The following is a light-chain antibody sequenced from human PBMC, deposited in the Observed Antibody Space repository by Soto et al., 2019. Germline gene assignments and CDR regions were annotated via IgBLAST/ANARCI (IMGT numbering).Light chain of an antibody. CDR1: QSVSSN. CDR2: GAS. J-gene: IGKJ4*01. CDR3: QQYNDWPLT. Sequence: EIVMTQSPATLSVSPGERATLSCRASQSVSSNLAWYQHKPGQAPRLLIYGASTRATGLPDRISGSGSGTEFTLTISSPQSEDFALYYCQQYNDWPLTFGGGTKVEIK. V-gene: IGKV3-15*01.